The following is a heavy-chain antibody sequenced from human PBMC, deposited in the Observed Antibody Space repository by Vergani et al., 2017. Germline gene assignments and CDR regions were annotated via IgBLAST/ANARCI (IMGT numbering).Heavy chain of an antibody. D-gene: IGHD6-13*01. V-gene: IGHV1-3*01. CDR3: ATVKAGYSSSWNTLYYFDY. Sequence: QVQLVQSGAEVKKPGASVKVSCKASGYTFTSYAMHWVRQAPGQRLEWMGWINAGNGNTKYSQKFQGRVTITRDTSASTAYMELSSLRSEDTAVYYCATVKAGYSSSWNTLYYFDYWGQGTLVTVSS. CDR1: GYTFTSYA. CDR2: INAGNGNT. J-gene: IGHJ4*02.